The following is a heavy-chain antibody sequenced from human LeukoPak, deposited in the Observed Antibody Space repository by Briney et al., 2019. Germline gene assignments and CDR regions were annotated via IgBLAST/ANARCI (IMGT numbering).Heavy chain of an antibody. V-gene: IGHV3-15*01. D-gene: IGHD3-9*01. CDR3: TTALDILTGYYPGHYFDY. J-gene: IGHJ4*02. CDR2: IKSKTDGGTA. CDR1: GFTFSNAW. Sequence: GGSLRLSCAASGFTFSNAWMSWVRQAPGKGLEWVGRIKSKTDGGTADYAAPVKGRFTISRDDSKNTLYLQMNSLKTEDTAVYYCTTALDILTGYYPGHYFDYWGQGTLVTVSS.